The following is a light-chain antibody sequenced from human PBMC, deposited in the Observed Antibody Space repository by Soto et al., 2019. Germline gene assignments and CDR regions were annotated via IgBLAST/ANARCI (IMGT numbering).Light chain of an antibody. CDR2: EVT. CDR3: SSYRSSNTVV. J-gene: IGLJ2*01. V-gene: IGLV2-14*01. Sequence: QSVLTQPASVSGSPGQSNTISCTGTSSDIGGYDYVSWFQQHPGKAPKLMLYEVTNRPSGVSNRVSGSKSGNTASLTISGLQAEDEAHYYCSSYRSSNTVVFGGGTKLTVL. CDR1: SSDIGGYDY.